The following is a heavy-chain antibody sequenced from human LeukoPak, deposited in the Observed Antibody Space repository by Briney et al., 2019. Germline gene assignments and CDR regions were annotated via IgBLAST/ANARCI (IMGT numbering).Heavy chain of an antibody. CDR3: VAWGSLVV. V-gene: IGHV3-7*01. CDR1: GFTVDTYW. J-gene: IGHJ4*02. Sequence: GGSLRLSCAASGFTVDTYWMSWVRQAPGKGLDWVAHIKEDGTRKYYVDSVRGRFTISRDNAKNSLFLQMNSLRVEDTAVFYCVAWGSLVVWGQGTLVTVSS. D-gene: IGHD3-16*01. CDR2: IKEDGTRK.